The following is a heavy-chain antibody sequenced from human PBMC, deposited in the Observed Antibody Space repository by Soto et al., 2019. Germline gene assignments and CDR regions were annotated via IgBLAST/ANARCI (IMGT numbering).Heavy chain of an antibody. CDR3: ASHSGSSPEGRYYYGMDV. CDR2: IISIFGTA. Sequence: GASVKVSCTASGGTFSSYAISWVRQAPGQGLEWMGGIISIFGTADYAQKFQGRVTITADESTSTAYMELSSLRSEDTAVYYCASHSGSSPEGRYYYGMDVWGQGTTVTVSS. CDR1: GGTFSSYA. J-gene: IGHJ6*02. D-gene: IGHD1-26*01. V-gene: IGHV1-69*13.